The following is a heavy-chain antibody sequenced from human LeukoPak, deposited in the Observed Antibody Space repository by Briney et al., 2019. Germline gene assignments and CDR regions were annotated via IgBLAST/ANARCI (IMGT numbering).Heavy chain of an antibody. CDR3: AKVPRYCSSTSYYAGYFEY. Sequence: GGSLRLSCAASGFPFTSSGIHCVGQAPGKGLEWVSAISGSGGSTYYADSVKGRFTISRDNSKNTLYLQMNSLRAEDTAVFYCAKVPRYCSSTSYYAGYFEYWGQGTLVTVSS. J-gene: IGHJ4*02. V-gene: IGHV3-23*01. CDR1: GFPFTSSG. CDR2: ISGSGGST. D-gene: IGHD2-2*01.